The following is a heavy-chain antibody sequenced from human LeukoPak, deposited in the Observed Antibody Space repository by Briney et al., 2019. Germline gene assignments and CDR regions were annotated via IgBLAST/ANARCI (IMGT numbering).Heavy chain of an antibody. CDR2: IYYSGST. V-gene: IGHV4-59*01. Sequence: PSETLSLTCTVSGGSISSYYWSWIRQPPGKGLEWIGYIYYSGSTNYNPSLKSRVTISVDTSKNQFSLKLRSVTAADTAVYYCARAPPMEIYYYDSSGYYQNLDYWGQGTLVTVSS. CDR1: GGSISSYY. J-gene: IGHJ4*02. CDR3: ARAPPMEIYYYDSSGYYQNLDY. D-gene: IGHD3-22*01.